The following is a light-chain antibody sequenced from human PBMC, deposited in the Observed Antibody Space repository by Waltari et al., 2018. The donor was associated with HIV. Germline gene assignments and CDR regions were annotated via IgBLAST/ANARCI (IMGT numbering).Light chain of an antibody. CDR3: QQSYTTPLT. Sequence: DIQLTQSPSSLSASVGDRVTITCRSSQSISNYLNWYKKKAGKAAKLRIYGASSLQSGVPSMFSRSGSGAEFTLTSSSLQPEGFATYYCQQSYTTPLTFGGGTKVEIK. CDR1: QSISNY. CDR2: GAS. J-gene: IGKJ4*01. V-gene: IGKV1-39*01.